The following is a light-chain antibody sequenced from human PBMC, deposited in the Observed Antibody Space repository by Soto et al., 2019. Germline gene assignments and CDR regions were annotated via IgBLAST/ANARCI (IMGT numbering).Light chain of an antibody. Sequence: DIQMTQSPSTLSASVGDRVTITCRASQSVRSWLAWYQQKPGRAPKFLIYDASSLESGVPSRFSGTGSGTDFTLTISSLQPEDFATYSCQQSHSTPWTFGQGTKVDIK. CDR1: QSVRSW. V-gene: IGKV1-5*01. J-gene: IGKJ1*01. CDR3: QQSHSTPWT. CDR2: DAS.